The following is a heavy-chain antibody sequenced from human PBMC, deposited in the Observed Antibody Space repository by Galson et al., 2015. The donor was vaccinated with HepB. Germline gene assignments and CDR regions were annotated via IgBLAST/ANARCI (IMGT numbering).Heavy chain of an antibody. V-gene: IGHV3-13*01. J-gene: IGHJ3*02. CDR3: ARGSANTMIVGDHAFDI. D-gene: IGHD3-22*01. Sequence: SLRLSCAASGFTFSSYDMHWVRQAAGKGLEWVSAIGTAGDTYYPGSVKGRFTISRENAKNSLYLQMNSLRAGDTAVYYCARGSANTMIVGDHAFDIWGQGTMVTVSS. CDR2: IGTAGDT. CDR1: GFTFSSYD.